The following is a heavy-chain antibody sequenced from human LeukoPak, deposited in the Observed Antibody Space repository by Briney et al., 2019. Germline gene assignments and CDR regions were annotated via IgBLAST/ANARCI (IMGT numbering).Heavy chain of an antibody. CDR2: ISSSGTTT. D-gene: IGHD3-22*01. V-gene: IGHV3-48*01. CDR3: ARHRLGDY. CDR1: GFSFSSYS. J-gene: IGHJ4*02. Sequence: GGSLRLSCAASGFSFSSYSMNWVRQAPGKGLECVSYISSSGTTTYYADSVKGRFTISRDNAKNSLYLQMNSLRAEDTAVYYCARHRLGDYWGQGTLATISS.